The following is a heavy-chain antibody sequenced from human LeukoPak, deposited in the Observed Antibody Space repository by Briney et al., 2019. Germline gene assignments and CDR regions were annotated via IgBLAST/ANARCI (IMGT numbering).Heavy chain of an antibody. Sequence: GGSLRLSCAASGFTFSSYAMSWVRQAPGKGLEWVSAISGSGGSTYYADSVKGRFTISRDNSKNTLYLQMDSLRAEDTAVYYCARNGGFGFDYWGQGTLVTVSS. CDR1: GFTFSSYA. V-gene: IGHV3-23*01. J-gene: IGHJ4*02. D-gene: IGHD3-3*01. CDR3: ARNGGFGFDY. CDR2: ISGSGGST.